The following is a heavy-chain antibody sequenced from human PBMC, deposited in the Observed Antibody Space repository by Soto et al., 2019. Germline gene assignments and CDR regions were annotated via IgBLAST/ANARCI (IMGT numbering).Heavy chain of an antibody. D-gene: IGHD3-9*01. J-gene: IGHJ1*01. CDR2: ISGTGRVT. CDR1: EFTFSSYA. CDR3: AKDVHYDIVTGIGYFQH. V-gene: IGHV3-23*01. Sequence: EVQLLESGGGLVQPGGSLKLSCAASEFTFSSYAMSWVRQAPGKGLEWVSGISGTGRVTNYAESVKGRFTISRDNPKSTLFLQMNSLRPEDTAVYYCAKDVHYDIVTGIGYFQHWGHGTRVTVSS.